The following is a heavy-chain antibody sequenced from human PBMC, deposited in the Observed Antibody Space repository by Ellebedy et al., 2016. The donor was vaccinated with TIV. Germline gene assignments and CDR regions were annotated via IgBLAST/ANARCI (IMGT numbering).Heavy chain of an antibody. D-gene: IGHD5-18*01. V-gene: IGHV1-24*01. Sequence: ASVKVSCXVSGYTLTELSMHWVRQAPGKGLEWMGGFDPEDGETIYAQKFQGRVTMTEDTSTDTAYMELSSLRSEDTAVYYCARDQDTAMEPDFYYYYGMDVWGQGTTVTVSS. J-gene: IGHJ6*02. CDR2: FDPEDGET. CDR3: ARDQDTAMEPDFYYYYGMDV. CDR1: GYTLTELS.